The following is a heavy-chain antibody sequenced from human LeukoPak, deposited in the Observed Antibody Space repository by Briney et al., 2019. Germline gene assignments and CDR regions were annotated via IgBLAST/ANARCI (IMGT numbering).Heavy chain of an antibody. V-gene: IGHV5-51*01. CDR1: GYSFTSYW. J-gene: IGHJ4*02. CDR3: ARQGKQQLVTLDY. Sequence: GESLKISCKGSGYSFTSYWIGWVRQMPGKGLEWMGIIYPGDSDTRYSPSFQGQVTISADKSISTAYLQWSNLKASDTAMYYCARQGKQQLVTLDYWGQGTLVTVSS. CDR2: IYPGDSDT. D-gene: IGHD6-13*01.